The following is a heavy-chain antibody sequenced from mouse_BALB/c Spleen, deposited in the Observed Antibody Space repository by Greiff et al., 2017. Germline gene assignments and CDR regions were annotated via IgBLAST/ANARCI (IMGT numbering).Heavy chain of an antibody. CDR1: GFSLTSYG. CDR3: AREDYDEGAY. J-gene: IGHJ3*01. Sequence: VMLVESGPGLVAPSQSLSITCTVSGFSLTSYGVHWVRQPPGKGLEWLGVIWAGGSTNYNSALMSRLSISKDNSKSQVFLKMNSLQTDDTAMYYCAREDYDEGAYWGQGTLVTVSA. D-gene: IGHD2-4*01. CDR2: IWAGGST. V-gene: IGHV2-9*02.